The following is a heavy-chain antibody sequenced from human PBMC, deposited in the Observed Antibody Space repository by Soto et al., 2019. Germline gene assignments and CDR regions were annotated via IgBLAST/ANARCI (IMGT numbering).Heavy chain of an antibody. CDR3: ALDYYGSGSYFPVYYGMDV. V-gene: IGHV1-69*01. CDR2: IIPIFGTA. Sequence: VKVSCKASGGTFSSYAISWVRQAPGQGLEWMGGIIPIFGTANYAQKFQGRVTITADESTSTAYMELSSLRSEDTAVYYCALDYYGSGSYFPVYYGMDVWGQGTTVTVSS. J-gene: IGHJ6*02. D-gene: IGHD3-10*01. CDR1: GGTFSSYA.